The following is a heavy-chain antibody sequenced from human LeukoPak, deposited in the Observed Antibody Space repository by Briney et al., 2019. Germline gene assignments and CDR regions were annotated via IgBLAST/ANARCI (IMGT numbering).Heavy chain of an antibody. CDR3: ARDYGDYDRGYYYYMDV. D-gene: IGHD4-17*01. V-gene: IGHV4-59*01. CDR1: GGSISSYY. Sequence: IPSETLSLTCTVSGGSISSYYWSWIRQPPGKGLEWIGYIYYSGSTNYNPSLKSRVTISVDTSKDQFSLKLSSVTAADTAVYYCARDYGDYDRGYYYYMDVWGKGTTVTVSS. J-gene: IGHJ6*03. CDR2: IYYSGST.